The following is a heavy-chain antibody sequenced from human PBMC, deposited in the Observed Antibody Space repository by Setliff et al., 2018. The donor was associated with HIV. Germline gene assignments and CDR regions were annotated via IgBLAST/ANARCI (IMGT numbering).Heavy chain of an antibody. CDR1: GFTFRNYK. Sequence: GGSLRLSCAASGFTFRNYKFNWVRQAPGRGLEWVSSISIGSGGAIDYADSVQGRFTISRDNSKNSLYLQMNSLRVEDTAVYYCARDYLYCNLYNGSPVYGMDVWGQGTTVTVSS. V-gene: IGHV3-48*03. D-gene: IGHD3-10*01. CDR2: ISIGSGGAI. CDR3: ARDYLYCNLYNGSPVYGMDV. J-gene: IGHJ6*02.